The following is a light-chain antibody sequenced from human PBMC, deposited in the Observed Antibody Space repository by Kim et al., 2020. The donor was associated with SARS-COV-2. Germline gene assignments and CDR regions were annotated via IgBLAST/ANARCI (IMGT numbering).Light chain of an antibody. V-gene: IGLV7-46*01. CDR1: TGPFTSNQW. CDR2: DTN. CDR3: SLNYAGGRM. J-gene: IGLJ3*02. Sequence: QAVVTQEPSLTVSPGGTVTLTCGSNTGPFTSNQWPYWVQQKPGQVPRTLIYDTNNKHSWTPARFSGSLFGGKAALTLSGAQPDDETDYYCSLNYAGGRMFGGGTQLTVL.